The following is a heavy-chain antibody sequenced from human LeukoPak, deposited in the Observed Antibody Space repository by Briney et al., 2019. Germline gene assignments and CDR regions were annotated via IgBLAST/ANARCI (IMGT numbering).Heavy chain of an antibody. D-gene: IGHD6-19*01. CDR1: GYTFTSYG. V-gene: IGHV1-18*01. Sequence: GASVKVSYKASGYTFTSYGISWVRQAPGQGLEWMGWISAYNGNTNYAQKLQGRVTMTTDTSTSTAYMELRSLRSDDTAVYYCARDPPGYSSGWYLGYYYYYMDVWGKGTTVTISS. CDR3: ARDPPGYSSGWYLGYYYYYMDV. CDR2: ISAYNGNT. J-gene: IGHJ6*03.